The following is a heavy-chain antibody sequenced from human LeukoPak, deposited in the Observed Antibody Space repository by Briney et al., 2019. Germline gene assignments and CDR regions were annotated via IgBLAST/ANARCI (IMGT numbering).Heavy chain of an antibody. V-gene: IGHV3-23*01. CDR1: GFTFSSYA. Sequence: PGGSLRLSCAASGFTFSSYAMSWVRQAPGKGLEWVSAISGSGGSTYYADSVKGRFTISRDNSKNTLYLQMNSLRAEDTAVYYCAKDRGKAVAGYNWFDPWGQGTLVTVS. CDR3: AKDRGKAVAGYNWFDP. D-gene: IGHD6-19*01. J-gene: IGHJ5*02. CDR2: ISGSGGST.